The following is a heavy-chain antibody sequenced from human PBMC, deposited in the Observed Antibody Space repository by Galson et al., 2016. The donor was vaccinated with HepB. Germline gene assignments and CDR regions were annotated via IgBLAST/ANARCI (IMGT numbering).Heavy chain of an antibody. CDR1: GASITSSTDY. Sequence: TLSLTCKVSGASITSSTDYWNWIRQPAGKGLEWIGRIYAGGNTKYNPSLKSRVTISIDASKSQFSLKLRSVTAADTAVYYCARYPEQPAASVFDVWGQGTLVTVSS. CDR3: ARYPEQPAASVFDV. D-gene: IGHD6-25*01. CDR2: IYAGGNT. V-gene: IGHV4-61*02. J-gene: IGHJ3*01.